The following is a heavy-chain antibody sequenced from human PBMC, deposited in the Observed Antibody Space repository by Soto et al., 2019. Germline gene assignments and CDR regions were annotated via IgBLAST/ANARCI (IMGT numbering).Heavy chain of an antibody. CDR2: INPSGGST. D-gene: IGHD6-19*01. CDR1: GYTFTSYY. Sequence: QVPLVQSGAEVKKPGASVKVSCKASGYTFTSYYMHWVRQAPGQGLEWRGIINPSGGSTSYAQKFQGRVTMTRDTSTSTVYMVLSSLRSEDTAVYYCARVDQSLVSEDYYGMDVWGQGTTVSVSS. V-gene: IGHV1-46*01. CDR3: ARVDQSLVSEDYYGMDV. J-gene: IGHJ6*02.